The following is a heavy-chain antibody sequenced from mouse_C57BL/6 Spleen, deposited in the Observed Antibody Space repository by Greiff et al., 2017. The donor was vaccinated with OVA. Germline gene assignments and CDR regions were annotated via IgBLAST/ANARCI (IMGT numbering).Heavy chain of an antibody. CDR3: ARYYGSSYDWYFDV. Sequence: EVQVVESGPELVKPGASVKIPCKASGYTFTDYNMDWVKQSHGKSLEWIGDINPNNGGTIYNQKFTGKATLTVDKYSSTAYMELRSLTSEDTAVYYCARYYGSSYDWYFDVWGTGTTVTVSS. CDR1: GYTFTDYN. CDR2: INPNNGGT. J-gene: IGHJ1*03. V-gene: IGHV1-18*01. D-gene: IGHD1-1*01.